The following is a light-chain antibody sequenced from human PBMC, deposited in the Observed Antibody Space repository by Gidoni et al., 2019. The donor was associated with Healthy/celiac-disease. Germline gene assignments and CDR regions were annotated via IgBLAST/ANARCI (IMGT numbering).Light chain of an antibody. Sequence: DIGLNQKPRRMTVTTGQPASITCKSSQSLLHSDGKTYLYEYLQKPGPSPQLLFYEVSNRSSGVRERLIGSGSVTYVTRAIVRVGVEVVGVYYCMRSIQLPPYTFGRXTKLEIK. V-gene: IGKV2D-29*02. CDR2: EVS. J-gene: IGKJ2*01. CDR3: MRSIQLPPYT. CDR1: QSLLHSDGKTY.